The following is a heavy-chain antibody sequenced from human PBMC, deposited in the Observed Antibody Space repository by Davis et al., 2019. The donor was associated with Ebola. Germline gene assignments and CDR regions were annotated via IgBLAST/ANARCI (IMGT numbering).Heavy chain of an antibody. V-gene: IGHV3-74*01. D-gene: IGHD6-13*01. Sequence: HTGGSLRLSCAASGFTFSIYCMHCVRHAPGNGLVWVSRIHSDGSSTSYADSVKGRFTIARDNAKNTLYLQMNSLRAEDTAVYYCARDFTYSSSWYIGYGMDVWGQGTTVTVSS. CDR1: GFTFSIYC. J-gene: IGHJ6*02. CDR2: IHSDGSST. CDR3: ARDFTYSSSWYIGYGMDV.